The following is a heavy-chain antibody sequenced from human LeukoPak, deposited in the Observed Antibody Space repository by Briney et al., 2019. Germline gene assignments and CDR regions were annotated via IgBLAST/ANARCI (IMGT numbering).Heavy chain of an antibody. V-gene: IGHV3-23*01. D-gene: IGHD5-18*01. Sequence: PGGSLRLSCAASGITFSSYAMSWVRQAPGKGLEWVAAISPSASHRYYADFVGGRFTISRDNSKNTLDLQMSSLRAEDTAVYYCVKDRFGSFDPWGQGTLVTVSS. CDR2: ISPSASHR. CDR1: GITFSSYA. CDR3: VKDRFGSFDP. J-gene: IGHJ5*02.